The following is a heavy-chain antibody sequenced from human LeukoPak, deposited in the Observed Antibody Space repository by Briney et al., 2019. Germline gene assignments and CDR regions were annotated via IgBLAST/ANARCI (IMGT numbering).Heavy chain of an antibody. V-gene: IGHV1-69*13. CDR1: GGTFSSYA. CDR2: IIPIFGTA. Sequence: ASVKVSCKASGGTFSSYAISWVRQAPGQGLEWMGGIIPIFGTANYAQKFQGRVTITADESMSTAYMELSSLRSEDTAVYYCARGQDIVVVPAANAFYYYYGMDVWGQGTTVTVSS. J-gene: IGHJ6*02. D-gene: IGHD2-2*01. CDR3: ARGQDIVVVPAANAFYYYYGMDV.